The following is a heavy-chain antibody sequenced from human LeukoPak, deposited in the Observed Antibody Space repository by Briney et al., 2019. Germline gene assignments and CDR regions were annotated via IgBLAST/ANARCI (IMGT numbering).Heavy chain of an antibody. V-gene: IGHV1-18*04. CDR2: ISAYNGNT. Sequence: ASVKVSCKASGYTFTGYYMHWVRQAPGQGLEWMGWISAYNGNTNYAQKLQGRVTMTTDTSTSTAYMELRSLRSDDTAVYYCARLVGYSYGYYYYYMDVWGKGTTVTISS. CDR1: GYTFTGYY. CDR3: ARLVGYSYGYYYYYMDV. J-gene: IGHJ6*03. D-gene: IGHD5-18*01.